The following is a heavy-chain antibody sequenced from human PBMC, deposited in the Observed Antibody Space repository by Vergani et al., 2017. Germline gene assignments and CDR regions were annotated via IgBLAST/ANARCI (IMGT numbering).Heavy chain of an antibody. CDR2: ISGSGGST. J-gene: IGHJ5*02. V-gene: IGHV3-23*04. CDR3: AKGGDYGDYDRFDP. Sequence: VQLVESGGGLVKPGGSLRLSCAASGFTFSDYYMSWIRQAPGKGLEWVSAISGSGGSTYYADSVKGRFTISRDNSKNTLYLQMNSLRAEDTAVYYCAKGGDYGDYDRFDPWGQGTLVTVSS. CDR1: GFTFSDYY. D-gene: IGHD4-17*01.